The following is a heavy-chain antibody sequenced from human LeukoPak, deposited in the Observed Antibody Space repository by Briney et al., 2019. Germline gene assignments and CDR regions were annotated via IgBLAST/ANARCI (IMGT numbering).Heavy chain of an antibody. V-gene: IGHV4-30-4*08. D-gene: IGHD3-22*01. J-gene: IGHJ3*02. Sequence: SETLSLTCTVSGGSISSANYYWAWIRQPPGKGLEWIGYIYYSGSTYYNPSLKSRVTISVDTSKNQFSLKLSSVTAADTAVYYCARAGLYYYDSSGPDAFDIWGQGTMVTVSS. CDR1: GGSISSANYY. CDR3: ARAGLYYYDSSGPDAFDI. CDR2: IYYSGST.